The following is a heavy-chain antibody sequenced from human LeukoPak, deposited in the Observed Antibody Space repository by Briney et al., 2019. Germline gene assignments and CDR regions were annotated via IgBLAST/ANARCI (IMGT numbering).Heavy chain of an antibody. V-gene: IGHV3-20*04. Sequence: GGSLRLSCAASGFTFDDYGMSWVRQAPGKGLEWVSGINWNGGSTGYADSVKGRFTISRDNAKNSLYLQMNSLRAEDTALYYCARARSYGPYYYYYMDVWGKGTTVTVSS. J-gene: IGHJ6*03. CDR3: ARARSYGPYYYYYMDV. D-gene: IGHD5-18*01. CDR2: INWNGGST. CDR1: GFTFDDYG.